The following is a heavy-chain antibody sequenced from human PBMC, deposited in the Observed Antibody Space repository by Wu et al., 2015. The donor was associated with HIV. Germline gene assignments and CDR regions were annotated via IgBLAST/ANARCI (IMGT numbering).Heavy chain of an antibody. D-gene: IGHD3-16*01. CDR1: GGNFLSYS. CDR2: IVPIFGSP. CDR3: ALFSDYPIVHNYFDP. J-gene: IGHJ5*02. Sequence: QVHLEQSGTEVKRPESSVKVSCKASGGNFLSYSFTWVRQAPGQGLEWMGGIVPIFGSPKYAQEFQGRVTMTTDTSTSTAYMDLKNLRSDDTAVYYCALFSDYPIVHNYFDPWGQGTLVTVSS. V-gene: IGHV1-69*05.